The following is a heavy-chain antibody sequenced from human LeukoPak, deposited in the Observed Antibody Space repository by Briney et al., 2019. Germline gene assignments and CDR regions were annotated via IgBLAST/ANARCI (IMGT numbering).Heavy chain of an antibody. CDR3: AKHRGYAFDS. J-gene: IGHJ4*02. Sequence: SGTLSLTCAVSSGSISDGTWWTWVLQPPGKGLEWIGQIDHSGGTDYNPSLKSRVTISLDKSKSQLSLNLRSVTAADTAIYYCAKHRGYAFDSWGQGTLVTVSS. D-gene: IGHD5-12*01. V-gene: IGHV4-4*02. CDR2: IDHSGGT. CDR1: SGSISDGTW.